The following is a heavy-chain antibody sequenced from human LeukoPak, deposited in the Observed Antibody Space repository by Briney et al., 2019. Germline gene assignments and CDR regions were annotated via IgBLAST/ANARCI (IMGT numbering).Heavy chain of an antibody. J-gene: IGHJ5*02. CDR3: ARVYYDILTGYHNWFDP. D-gene: IGHD3-9*01. V-gene: IGHV1-2*02. Sequence: ASVKVSCKASGYTFTGYYMHWVRQAPGQGLEWMGWINPNSGGTNYAQKFQGRVTMTRNTSISTAYMELSSLRSEDTAVYYCARVYYDILTGYHNWFDPWGQGTLVTVSS. CDR2: INPNSGGT. CDR1: GYTFTGYY.